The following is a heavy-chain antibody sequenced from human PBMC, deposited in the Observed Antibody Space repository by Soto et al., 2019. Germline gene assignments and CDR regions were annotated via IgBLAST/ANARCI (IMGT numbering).Heavy chain of an antibody. D-gene: IGHD3-10*01. CDR3: AKDKDRQQLGGNYYYIMDV. J-gene: IGHJ6*02. V-gene: IGHV1-69*12. CDR2: INPIFPTP. Sequence: QVELVQSGAEVKKPGASVKISCKASGGTFRTNAFSWVRQARGQGVEWMGGINPIFPTPEYQQKFQSRVTITADESTTTTYMELSSLRSEDTATYYCAKDKDRQQLGGNYYYIMDVWGQGTTVTVSS. CDR1: GGTFRTNA.